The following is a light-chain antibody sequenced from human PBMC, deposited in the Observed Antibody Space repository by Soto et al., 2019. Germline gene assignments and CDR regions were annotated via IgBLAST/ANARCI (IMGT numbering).Light chain of an antibody. Sequence: DIQMTQSPSTLSASVGDRVTITCRASQSISNWLAWYQQRPGKAPKLLIYMASRLEGGVASRFSVSGSGTEFTLTISSLQPDDFVTDYYQEYNTYSRTFGQGTKVEIK. CDR2: MAS. J-gene: IGKJ1*01. CDR1: QSISNW. V-gene: IGKV1-5*03. CDR3: QEYNTYSRT.